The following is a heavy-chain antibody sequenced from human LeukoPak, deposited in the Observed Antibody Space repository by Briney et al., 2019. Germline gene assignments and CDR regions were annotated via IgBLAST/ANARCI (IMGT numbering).Heavy chain of an antibody. V-gene: IGHV1-69*13. CDR2: ILPVFGTS. CDR3: ARDHRGFYYGSGNYYYLDV. Sequence: ASVKVSCKASGGTYNNYAITWVRQAPGQGLEWVGGILPVFGTSNYAQRFQGRVTITADESTGTTYMELSSLRSEDTAVYYCARDHRGFYYGSGNYYYLDVWGKGTTVTVSS. CDR1: GGTYNNYA. J-gene: IGHJ6*03. D-gene: IGHD3-10*01.